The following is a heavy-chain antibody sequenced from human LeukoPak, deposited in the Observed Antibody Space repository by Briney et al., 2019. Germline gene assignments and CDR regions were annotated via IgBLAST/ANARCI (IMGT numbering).Heavy chain of an antibody. CDR1: GGTFSSYA. CDR2: IIPIFGTA. CDR3: ARSQFQQGLDYYYYYYMDV. Sequence: SVKVSCKASGGTFSSYAISWVRQAPGPGLEWMGGIIPIFGTANYAQKFQGRVTITTDESTSTAYMELSSLRSEDTAVYYCARSQFQQGLDYYYYYYMDVWGKGTTVTVSS. V-gene: IGHV1-69*05. D-gene: IGHD6-19*01. J-gene: IGHJ6*03.